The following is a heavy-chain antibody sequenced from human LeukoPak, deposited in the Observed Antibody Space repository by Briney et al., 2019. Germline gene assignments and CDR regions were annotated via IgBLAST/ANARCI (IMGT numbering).Heavy chain of an antibody. CDR3: ARVRGYSLFDY. CDR1: GYSFTSYY. CDR2: INPSGGTT. J-gene: IGHJ4*02. Sequence: ASVKVSCKAFGYSFTSYYMHWVRQAPGQGLEWMGIINPSGGTTSYAQRFQDRVTMTRETSTSTVYMELSSLRSEDTAVYFCARVRGYSLFDYWGQGILVTVSS. D-gene: IGHD5-18*01. V-gene: IGHV1-46*01.